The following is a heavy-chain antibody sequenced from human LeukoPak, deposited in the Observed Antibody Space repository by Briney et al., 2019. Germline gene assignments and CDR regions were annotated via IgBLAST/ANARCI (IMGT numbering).Heavy chain of an antibody. CDR1: GGSISGSTDY. J-gene: IGHJ4*02. V-gene: IGHV4-39*01. D-gene: IGHD1-1*01. Sequence: PSETLSLTCTVSGGSISGSTDYWGWIRQAPGKGLEWIGSIYYHENTYYNSSLKSRVTISVDTSKNQFSLKLNSVTAADTAVYFCARRAYSTAYWKHFDSWGQGTLVTVSS. CDR3: ARRAYSTAYWKHFDS. CDR2: IYYHENT.